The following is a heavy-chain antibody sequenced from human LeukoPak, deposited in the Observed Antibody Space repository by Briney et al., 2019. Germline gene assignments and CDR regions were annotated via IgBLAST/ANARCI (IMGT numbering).Heavy chain of an antibody. J-gene: IGHJ5*02. V-gene: IGHV1-2*06. CDR3: ARDRNDFWSGYYNWFDP. D-gene: IGHD3-3*01. Sequence: GASVKVSCKASGYTFTGYYMHWVRQAPGQGLEWMGRINPNSGGTNYAQKFQGRVTMTRDMSISTAYMELSRLRSDDTAVYYCARDRNDFWSGYYNWFDPWGQGTLVTVSS. CDR1: GYTFTGYY. CDR2: INPNSGGT.